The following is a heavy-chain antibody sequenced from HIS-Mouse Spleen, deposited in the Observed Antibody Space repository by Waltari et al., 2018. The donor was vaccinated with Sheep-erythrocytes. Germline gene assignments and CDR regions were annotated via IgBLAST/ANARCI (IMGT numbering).Heavy chain of an antibody. CDR3: TRLDCSGGSCYLR. CDR2: IRSKANSYAT. J-gene: IGHJ4*02. Sequence: GLEWVGRIRSKANSYATEYAASVKGRFTISRDDSKNTAYLQMNSLKTEDTAVYYCTRLDCSGGSCYLRWGQGTLVTVSS. D-gene: IGHD2-15*01. V-gene: IGHV3-73*01.